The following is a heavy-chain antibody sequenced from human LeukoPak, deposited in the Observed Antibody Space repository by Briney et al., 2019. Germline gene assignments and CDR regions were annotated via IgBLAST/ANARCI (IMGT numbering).Heavy chain of an antibody. CDR1: GFTVRSNY. D-gene: IGHD2-21*02. Sequence: PGGSLRLSCAASGFTVRSNYMSWVRQAPGKGLEWVSVIYSGGSTYYADSVKGRFTISRDNAKNSLYLQMNSLRAEDTAVYYCARDPCGGDCYSSSDYWGQGTLVTVSS. V-gene: IGHV3-53*01. J-gene: IGHJ4*02. CDR3: ARDPCGGDCYSSSDY. CDR2: IYSGGST.